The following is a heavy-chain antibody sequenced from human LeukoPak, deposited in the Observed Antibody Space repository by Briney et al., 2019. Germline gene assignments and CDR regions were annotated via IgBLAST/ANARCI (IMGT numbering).Heavy chain of an antibody. Sequence: GESLKISFKASGYTFTHQWIGWVRQKSGSGLEWMGIIYPRDSDTRYSPSFQGHVTTSADTSINTAYLEWSRLEASDTGIYYCARHSDVIGAIWGQGTLVTVSS. CDR1: GYTFTHQW. CDR3: ARHSDVIGAI. V-gene: IGHV5-51*01. CDR2: IYPRDSDT. D-gene: IGHD3-10*01. J-gene: IGHJ4*02.